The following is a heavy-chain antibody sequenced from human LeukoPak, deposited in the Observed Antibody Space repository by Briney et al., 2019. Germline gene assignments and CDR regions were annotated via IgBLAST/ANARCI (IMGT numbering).Heavy chain of an antibody. CDR3: AKESLSGDYIPAIDNYFDH. J-gene: IGHJ4*02. D-gene: IGHD4-17*01. CDR1: GFTFSSYA. V-gene: IGHV3-23*01. Sequence: GGSLRLSCAASGFTFSSYAMSWVRQAPGKGLEWVSSLSASGSSTSYADSVKGRVTISRDNSKNTLQMNSLRADDTAVYYCAKESLSGDYIPAIDNYFDHWGQGTLVTVSS. CDR2: LSASGSST.